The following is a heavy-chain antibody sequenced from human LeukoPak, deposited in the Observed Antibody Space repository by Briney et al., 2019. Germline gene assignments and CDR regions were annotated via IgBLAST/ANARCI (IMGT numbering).Heavy chain of an antibody. Sequence: PGGSLRLSCAASGFTFISYAIHWVRQAPGKGLEWVAVISFHGTDTFYADSVKGRFTISRDNSKNTLYPQMSSLRGDDTAVYYCARGYSGFDKFGYWGQETLVTVSS. CDR2: ISFHGTDT. V-gene: IGHV3-30*04. J-gene: IGHJ4*02. D-gene: IGHD5-12*01. CDR3: ARGYSGFDKFGY. CDR1: GFTFISYA.